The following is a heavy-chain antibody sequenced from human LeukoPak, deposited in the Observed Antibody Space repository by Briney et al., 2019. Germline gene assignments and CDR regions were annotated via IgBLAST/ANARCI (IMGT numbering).Heavy chain of an antibody. V-gene: IGHV3-64D*06. CDR1: GFIFSNYA. CDR3: VKGKGIAVTSLDY. Sequence: PGGSLRLSCSASGFIFSNYAMNWVRQAPGKGLEYVSAISSNGGSTYYADSVKGRFTISRDNPKNTLYLQMSSLRADDTAVYYCVKGKGIAVTSLDYWGQGTLVTVSS. CDR2: ISSNGGST. J-gene: IGHJ4*02. D-gene: IGHD6-19*01.